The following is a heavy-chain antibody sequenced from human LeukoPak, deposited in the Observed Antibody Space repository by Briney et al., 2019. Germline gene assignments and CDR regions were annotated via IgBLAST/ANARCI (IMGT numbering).Heavy chain of an antibody. CDR3: ARYNWNTWFDP. D-gene: IGHD1-1*01. V-gene: IGHV4-61*01. J-gene: IGHJ5*02. CDR2: IRYSGHT. CDR1: GDSVSNDRYY. Sequence: SETLSLTCTVSGDSVSNDRYYWTWIRQSPGKGLEWIAYIRYSGHTNYNPSLDTRVTISLDASKNQLSLRLYSVTAADTAMYYCARYNWNTWFDPWGQGALVTVSS.